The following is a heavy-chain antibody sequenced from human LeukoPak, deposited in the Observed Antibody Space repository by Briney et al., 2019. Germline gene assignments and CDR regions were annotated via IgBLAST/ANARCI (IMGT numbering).Heavy chain of an antibody. CDR3: ARVYGDYQSS. D-gene: IGHD4-17*01. CDR2: INHSGST. Sequence: KPSETLSLTCAVYGGSFSGYYWSWIRQPPGKGLEWIGEINHSGSTNYNPSLKSRVTISVDTSKNQFSLKLSSVTAADTAVYYCARVYGDYQSSWGQGTLVTVSS. J-gene: IGHJ5*02. V-gene: IGHV4-34*01. CDR1: GGSFSGYY.